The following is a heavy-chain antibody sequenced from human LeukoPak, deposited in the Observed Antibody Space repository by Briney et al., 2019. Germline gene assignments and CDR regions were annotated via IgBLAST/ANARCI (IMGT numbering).Heavy chain of an antibody. J-gene: IGHJ6*03. CDR2: IRYDETNK. D-gene: IGHD3-3*01. V-gene: IGHV3-30*02. CDR3: AKAYDDFYYYADV. CDR1: GFTFSYYG. Sequence: AGGSLRLSCSASGFTFSYYGMHWVRQGPGKGLEWVAFIRYDETNKYYADSVKGRFTISRDNSKNTLYLQMNSLTSEDTAVYFCAKAYDDFYYYADVWGRGTTVTVSS.